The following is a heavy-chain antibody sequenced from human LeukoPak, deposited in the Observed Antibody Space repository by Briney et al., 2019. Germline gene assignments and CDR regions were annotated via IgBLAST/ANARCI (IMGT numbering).Heavy chain of an antibody. CDR2: ISGSGGST. J-gene: IGHJ6*02. V-gene: IGHV3-23*01. D-gene: IGHD2-21*01. CDR1: GFTFSSYA. Sequence: GGSLRLSCAASGFTFSSYAMSWVRQAPGRGLEWVSAISGSGGSTNYADSVKGRITISRDNSKNTLYLQMNSLRAEDTAVYYCAKYSYGMDVWGQGTTVTVSS. CDR3: AKYSYGMDV.